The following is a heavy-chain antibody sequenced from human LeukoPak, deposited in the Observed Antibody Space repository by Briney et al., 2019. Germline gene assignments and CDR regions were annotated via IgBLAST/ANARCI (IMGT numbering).Heavy chain of an antibody. CDR3: ARRGRYYFDY. J-gene: IGHJ4*02. CDR2: ISGSGGNK. CDR1: GCTFSSYS. V-gene: IGHV3-23*01. D-gene: IGHD3-16*01. Sequence: TGGSLRLSCAASGCTFSSYSLTWVRQSPGKGLEWVSSISGSGGNKYSADSVKGRCTISRDNSKKTLYLQMNSLRAEDTALYYCARRGRYYFDYWGQGTLVTVSS.